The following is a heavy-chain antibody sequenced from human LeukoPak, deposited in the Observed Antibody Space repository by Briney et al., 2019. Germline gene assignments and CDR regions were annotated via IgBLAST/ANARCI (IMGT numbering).Heavy chain of an antibody. V-gene: IGHV3-74*01. J-gene: IGHJ2*01. D-gene: IGHD2-2*01. CDR1: GFTFSSHW. Sequence: GGSLRLSCAASGFTFSSHWMHWVRQAPGKGLVWISRINSDGSRTTYADSVEGRFTISRDNAKNSLYLQMNSLRAEDTAVYYCARVLVVPAATSPASQYFDLWGRGTLVTVSS. CDR3: ARVLVVPAATSPASQYFDL. CDR2: INSDGSRT.